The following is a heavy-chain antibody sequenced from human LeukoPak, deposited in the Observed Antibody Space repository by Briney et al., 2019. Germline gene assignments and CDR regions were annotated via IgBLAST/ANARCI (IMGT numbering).Heavy chain of an antibody. Sequence: GGSLRLSCAASGFTFSGYAMSWVRQAPGKGLEWVSTVIGSGGNTYYADSVRGRFTISRDNSKNTLYLQINSLGADGTAVYYCARGGLYKFDYWGQGTLVTVSS. J-gene: IGHJ4*02. CDR2: VIGSGGNT. D-gene: IGHD1-14*01. CDR3: ARGGLYKFDY. CDR1: GFTFSGYA. V-gene: IGHV3-23*01.